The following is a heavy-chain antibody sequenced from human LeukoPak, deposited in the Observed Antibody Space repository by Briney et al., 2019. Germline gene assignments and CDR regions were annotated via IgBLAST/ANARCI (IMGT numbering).Heavy chain of an antibody. D-gene: IGHD1-26*01. CDR2: IIPIFGTA. J-gene: IGHJ4*02. V-gene: IGHV1-69*13. CDR3: ARDGGGSYEGIDY. Sequence: ASVKVSCKASGGTFSSYAISWVRQAPGQGLEWMGGIIPIFGTANYAQKFQGRVTITADESTSTAYMELRSLRSDDTAVYYCARDGGGSYEGIDYWGQGTLVTVSS. CDR1: GGTFSSYA.